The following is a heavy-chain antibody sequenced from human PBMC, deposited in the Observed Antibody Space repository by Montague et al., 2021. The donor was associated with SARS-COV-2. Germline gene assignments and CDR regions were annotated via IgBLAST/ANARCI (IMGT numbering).Heavy chain of an antibody. CDR3: ARGLFQPGFQAY. V-gene: IGHV4-34*01. CDR1: GGSFSGYY. Sequence: SETLSLTCAVYGGSFSGYYWSWIRQPPGKGLEWIGEINHSGSTNYNPSLKSRVTISVDTSKNQFFLKLSSVTAADTAVYYCARGLFQPGFQAYWGQGTLVTVSS. J-gene: IGHJ4*02. D-gene: IGHD2-2*01. CDR2: INHSGST.